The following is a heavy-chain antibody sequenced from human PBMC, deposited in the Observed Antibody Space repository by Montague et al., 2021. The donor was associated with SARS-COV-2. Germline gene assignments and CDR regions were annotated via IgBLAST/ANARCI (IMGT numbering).Heavy chain of an antibody. CDR1: GGSISSSSYY. CDR2: IYYSGST. CDR3: ARPVSYYDILSSSTNWFDS. J-gene: IGHJ5*01. Sequence: SETLSLTCTVSGGSISSSSYYWGWIRQPPGKGLEWIGSIYYSGSTYYNPSPKSRVTISVDTSKNQFSLRLSSVTAADTAVYYCARPVSYYDILSSSTNWFDSWGQGTLVTVSA. D-gene: IGHD3-9*01. V-gene: IGHV4-39*01.